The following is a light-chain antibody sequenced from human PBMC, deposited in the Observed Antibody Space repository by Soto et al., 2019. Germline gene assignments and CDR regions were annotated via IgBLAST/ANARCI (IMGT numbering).Light chain of an antibody. CDR2: TAS. V-gene: IGKV1-39*01. Sequence: DIQMTQSPSSLSASVGDRVTITCRASQNIATYLNWYQQTPGKAPKLLIYTASTLQSGVPSRFSGSGSATDFTLTISSLQPEDFATFYCEQCYSTPRTFGGGSKVE. CDR1: QNIATY. CDR3: EQCYSTPRT. J-gene: IGKJ4*01.